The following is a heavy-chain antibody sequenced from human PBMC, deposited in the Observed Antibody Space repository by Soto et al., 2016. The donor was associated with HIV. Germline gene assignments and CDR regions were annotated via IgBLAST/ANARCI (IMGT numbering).Heavy chain of an antibody. D-gene: IGHD2-15*01. Sequence: QVQLVQSGAEVKKPGASVKVSCKASGYTFTSYDINWVRQATGQGLEWMGWMNPNSGNTGYAQKFQGRVAITRNTSISTAYMELSSLRSEDTAVYYCARTSCVSGSCPFDPWGQGTLVTVSS. CDR3: ARTSCVSGSCPFDP. CDR1: GYTFTSYD. J-gene: IGHJ5*02. CDR2: MNPNSGNT. V-gene: IGHV1-8*03.